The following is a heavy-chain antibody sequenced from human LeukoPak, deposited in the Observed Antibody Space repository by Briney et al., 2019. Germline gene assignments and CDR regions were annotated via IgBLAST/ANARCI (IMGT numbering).Heavy chain of an antibody. J-gene: IGHJ4*02. V-gene: IGHV1-24*01. CDR3: VTVIRLMGYF. D-gene: IGHD2-21*01. CDR1: GYTLTNEP. Sequence: ASVKVSCKVSGYTLTNEPFHWVRQAPGKGLEWVGGFDPEDGEPISAQKFQGRVTMTEDRSADTAYMELSSLRSEDTAVYYCVTVIRLMGYFWGQGTPVTVSS. CDR2: FDPEDGEP.